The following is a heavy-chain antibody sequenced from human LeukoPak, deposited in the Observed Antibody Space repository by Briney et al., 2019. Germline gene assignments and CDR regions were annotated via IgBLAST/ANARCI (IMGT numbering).Heavy chain of an antibody. CDR2: INPNSGGT. CDR3: ARGVGSGSYQGWIDY. J-gene: IGHJ4*02. D-gene: IGHD1-26*01. CDR1: GYTFTGYY. Sequence: ASVNVSCKASGYTFTGYYMHWVRQAPGQGLEWMGWINPNSGGTNYAQKFQGRVTMTRDTSISTAYMELSRLRSDDTAVYYCARGVGSGSYQGWIDYWGQGTLVTVSS. V-gene: IGHV1-2*02.